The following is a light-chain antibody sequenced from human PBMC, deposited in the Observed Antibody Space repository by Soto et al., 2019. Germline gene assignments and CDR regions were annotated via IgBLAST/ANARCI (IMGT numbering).Light chain of an antibody. CDR3: CSYAGSYPWV. CDR1: SSDVGGYNY. J-gene: IGLJ3*02. Sequence: QSVLTQPRSVSGSPGQSVTISCTGTSSDVGGYNYVSWYQQHPGKASKLMIYDVSKRPSGVPDRFSGSKSGNTASLTISGLQAEDEAYYYCCSYAGSYPWVFGGGTKLTVL. CDR2: DVS. V-gene: IGLV2-11*01.